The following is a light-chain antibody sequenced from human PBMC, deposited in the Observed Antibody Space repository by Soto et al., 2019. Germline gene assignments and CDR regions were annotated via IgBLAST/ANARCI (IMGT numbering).Light chain of an antibody. CDR1: QGINNY. CDR3: QKYDNAPWT. V-gene: IGKV1-27*01. J-gene: IGKJ1*01. Sequence: DIQMTQSPSSLSASVGDRVTITCRVSQGINNYLAWYQQRPGKVPRLLIYAASTLQSGVPSRFSGSVSGTDFTITISSLQPEDVATYYCQKYDNAPWTFGQGTKVDIK. CDR2: AAS.